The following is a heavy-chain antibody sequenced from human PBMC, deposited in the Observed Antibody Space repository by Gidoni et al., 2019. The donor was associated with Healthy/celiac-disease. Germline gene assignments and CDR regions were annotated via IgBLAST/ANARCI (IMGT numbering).Heavy chain of an antibody. CDR1: GYTFTGYY. Sequence: QVQLVQSGAEVKKPGASVKVSCKASGYTFTGYYMHWVRQAPGQGLEWMGRINPNGGGTNYAQKFQGRVTMTRDTSISTAYMELSRLRSDDTAVYYCARDEVYSDGYGMDVWGQGTTVTVSS. D-gene: IGHD2-21*01. J-gene: IGHJ6*02. CDR2: INPNGGGT. CDR3: ARDEVYSDGYGMDV. V-gene: IGHV1-2*06.